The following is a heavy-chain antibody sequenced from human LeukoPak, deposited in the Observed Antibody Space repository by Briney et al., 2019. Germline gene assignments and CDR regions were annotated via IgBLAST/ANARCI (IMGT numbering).Heavy chain of an antibody. CDR3: ARHDQDFCSGYTLYYYYYGMDV. D-gene: IGHD3-3*01. CDR2: IYYSGST. CDR1: VGSISRSSSY. J-gene: IGHJ6*02. Sequence: PSETLSLTCTVSVGSISRSSSYWGWIRPPPGKGLEWIGCIYYSGSTYYNPSLKSRVTISVDTSKNQFSLKLSSVTAADTAVYYCARHDQDFCSGYTLYYYYYGMDVWGQGTTVTVSS. V-gene: IGHV4-39*01.